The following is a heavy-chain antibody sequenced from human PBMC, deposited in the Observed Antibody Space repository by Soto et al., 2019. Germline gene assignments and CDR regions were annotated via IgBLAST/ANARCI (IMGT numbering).Heavy chain of an antibody. V-gene: IGHV1-2*02. Sequence: ASVKVSCKASGYIFTHYYMHWVRQAPGQGLEWMRWVNPNSGGTKYAQKFQGRVTMTRDTSITTAYMELSRLRSDDTAVYYCARGWSAEYLHFWGQGTLVTVSS. CDR1: GYIFTHYY. J-gene: IGHJ1*01. CDR3: ARGWSAEYLHF. CDR2: VNPNSGGT. D-gene: IGHD1-26*01.